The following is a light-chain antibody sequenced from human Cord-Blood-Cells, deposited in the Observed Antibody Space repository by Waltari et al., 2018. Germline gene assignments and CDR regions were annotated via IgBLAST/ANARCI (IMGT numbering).Light chain of an antibody. V-gene: IGKV3-11*01. Sequence: EIVLTQSPATLSLSPGERATLSCRASQSVSSYLAWYQQKPGQAPRLLIYVASNRATGIPARFSGSGSGTDFTLTISSLEPEDFVVYYCQQRSNWPPITFGQGTRLEIK. J-gene: IGKJ5*01. CDR3: QQRSNWPPIT. CDR1: QSVSSY. CDR2: VAS.